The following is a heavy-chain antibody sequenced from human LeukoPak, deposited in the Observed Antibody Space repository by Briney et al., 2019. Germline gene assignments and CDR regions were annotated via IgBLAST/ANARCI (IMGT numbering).Heavy chain of an antibody. D-gene: IGHD2-15*01. J-gene: IGHJ4*02. V-gene: IGHV5-51*01. CDR2: IYPGDSDT. Sequence: GESLKISCKGSGYSFTNYWIGWVRQMPGKGLEWMGIIYPGDSDTRYSPSFRGQVTISADKSVSTAYLQWSSLKASDTAMYYCARDNWVRYCSGGTCSIFDYWGQGTLVTVSS. CDR3: ARDNWVRYCSGGTCSIFDY. CDR1: GYSFTNYW.